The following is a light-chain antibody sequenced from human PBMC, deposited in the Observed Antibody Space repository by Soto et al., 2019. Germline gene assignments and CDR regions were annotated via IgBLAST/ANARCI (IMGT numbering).Light chain of an antibody. V-gene: IGLV2-8*01. J-gene: IGLJ1*01. CDR3: SSFAGSNNFPYV. CDR2: EIN. Sequence: LTQPPSASGSPGQSVTISCTGNSSDVGAYDYVSWYQQHPGKAPKLMIYEINKRPSGVPDRFSGSKSGNTASLTVSGLQAEDEADYYCSSFAGSNNFPYVFGAGTKVT. CDR1: SSDVGAYDY.